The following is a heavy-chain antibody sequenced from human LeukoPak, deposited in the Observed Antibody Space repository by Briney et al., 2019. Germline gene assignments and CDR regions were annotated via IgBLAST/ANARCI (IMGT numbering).Heavy chain of an antibody. V-gene: IGHV1-46*01. CDR3: ARAYTMVATFDY. CDR2: INPSGGST. J-gene: IGHJ4*02. Sequence: ASVKVSCKASGYIFTTYYIHWVRQAPGQGLEWMGIINPSGGSTTYAQKFQGRVTMTRDTSTSTVYTELSSLKSEDTAVYYCARAYTMVATFDYWGQGTLVTVSS. D-gene: IGHD3-10*01. CDR1: GYIFTTYY.